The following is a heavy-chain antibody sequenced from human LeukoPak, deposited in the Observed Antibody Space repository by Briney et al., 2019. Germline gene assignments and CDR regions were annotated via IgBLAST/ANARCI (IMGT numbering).Heavy chain of an antibody. CDR2: IYYGGTT. CDR1: GGSISSSSYF. J-gene: IGHJ4*02. CDR3: ARYRRATTVTTRGEFDY. D-gene: IGHD4-17*01. V-gene: IGHV4-39*01. Sequence: PSETLSLTCTVSGGSISSSSYFWGWIRQPPGKGLEWIGRIYYGGTTYYSPSLKSRVTISVDTSKNQFSLQLSSVTAADTAVYYCARYRRATTVTTRGEFDYWGQGTLVTVSS.